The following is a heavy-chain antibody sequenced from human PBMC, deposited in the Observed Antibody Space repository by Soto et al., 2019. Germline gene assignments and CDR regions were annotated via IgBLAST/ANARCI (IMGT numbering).Heavy chain of an antibody. V-gene: IGHV1-69*01. CDR2: IIPMIPRT. J-gene: IGHJ5*02. D-gene: IGHD3-9*01. Sequence: QVQLVPSGAEVKKPGSSVKVSCKASGGTFNNYGMGWVRQAPGQGLEWMGGIIPMIPRTNYAQKFQGRGTLTADASRSTADMELRSLRSDNTAVYYCAGWDYDVLTGSAYDAWGQGTLVTVSS. CDR1: GGTFNNYG. CDR3: AGWDYDVLTGSAYDA.